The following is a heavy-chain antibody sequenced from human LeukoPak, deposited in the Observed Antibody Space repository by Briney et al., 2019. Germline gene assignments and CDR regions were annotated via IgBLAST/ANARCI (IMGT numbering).Heavy chain of an antibody. CDR1: GFPVSDNY. CDR2: IYSDGTT. CDR3: AKDRDPLTSSGWPWAYFDS. V-gene: IGHV3-66*01. D-gene: IGHD6-19*01. Sequence: GGSLRLSCAASGFPVSDNYMSWVRQAPGKGLEWVSIIYSDGTTYYADSVKGRFTISRDNSKNTLFLQMNSLRAEDTAVYYCAKDRDPLTSSGWPWAYFDSWGQGTLVTVSS. J-gene: IGHJ4*02.